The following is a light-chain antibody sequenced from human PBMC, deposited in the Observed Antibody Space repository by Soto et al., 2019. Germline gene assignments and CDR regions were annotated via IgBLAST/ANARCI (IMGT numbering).Light chain of an antibody. V-gene: IGKV3-20*01. Sequence: EIVLTQSPGTLSLSPGERATLSCRASQSVSSSYLAWYQHKPGRAPRLLIDGTSSRATGIPDRFSGSGSGTDFPLTISRLEPEDLAVYYCQQYGSLVTFGQGTKVEI. J-gene: IGKJ1*01. CDR1: QSVSSSY. CDR2: GTS. CDR3: QQYGSLVT.